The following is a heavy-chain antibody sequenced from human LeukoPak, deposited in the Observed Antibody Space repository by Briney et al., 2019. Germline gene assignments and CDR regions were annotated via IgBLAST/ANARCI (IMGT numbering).Heavy chain of an antibody. D-gene: IGHD2/OR15-2a*01. J-gene: IGHJ4*02. CDR1: GASVSDGNYY. Sequence: SETLSLTCSVSGASVSDGNYYWSWIRQPPGKGLEWIGYIYYSGTTNYNPSLKSRVSISIDTSKRQFSLKLTSVTAADTAVYYCASFKTTYFDWWGQGTLVTVSS. V-gene: IGHV4-61*01. CDR3: ASFKTTYFDW. CDR2: IYYSGTT.